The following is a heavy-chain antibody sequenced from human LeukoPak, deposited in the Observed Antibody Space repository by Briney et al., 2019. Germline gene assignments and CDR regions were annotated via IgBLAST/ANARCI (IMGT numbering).Heavy chain of an antibody. V-gene: IGHV4-59*01. D-gene: IGHD3-10*01. CDR3: ARDGRSYSAFDY. CDR2: IYYSGST. Sequence: SGTLSLTCTVSGGSISSYYWSWIRQPPGKGLEWIGYIYYSGSTNYNPSLKSRVTISVDTSKNQFSLKLSSVTAADTAVYYCARDGRSYSAFDYWGQGTLVTVSS. CDR1: GGSISSYY. J-gene: IGHJ4*02.